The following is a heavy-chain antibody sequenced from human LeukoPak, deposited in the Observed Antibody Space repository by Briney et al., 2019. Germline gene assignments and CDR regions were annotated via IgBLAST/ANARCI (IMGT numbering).Heavy chain of an antibody. J-gene: IGHJ5*02. Sequence: SVKVSRKASGGTFSSYAISWVRQAPGQGLEWMGGIIPIFGTANYAQKFQGRVTITTDESTSTAYMELSSLRSEDTAVYYCAREAGIAAAGTRWFDPWGQGTLVTVSS. D-gene: IGHD6-13*01. CDR1: GGTFSSYA. CDR2: IIPIFGTA. CDR3: AREAGIAAAGTRWFDP. V-gene: IGHV1-69*05.